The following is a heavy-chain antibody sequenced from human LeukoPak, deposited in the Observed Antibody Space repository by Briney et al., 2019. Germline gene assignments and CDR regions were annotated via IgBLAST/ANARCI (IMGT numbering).Heavy chain of an antibody. CDR1: GFTFSSYW. J-gene: IGHJ5*02. D-gene: IGHD6-19*01. CDR3: AKGGWNNWFDP. V-gene: IGHV3-23*01. Sequence: GGSLRLSCAASGFTFSSYWMHWVRHAPGKGLEWVSTTSASGSSTYYADSVQGRFTISRDNSKKTVYLQMNSLRAEDTAVYYCAKGGWNNWFDPWGQGTLVIVSS. CDR2: TSASGSST.